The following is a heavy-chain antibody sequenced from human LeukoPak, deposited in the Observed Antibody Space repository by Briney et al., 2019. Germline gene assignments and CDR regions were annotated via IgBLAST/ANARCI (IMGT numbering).Heavy chain of an antibody. CDR1: GGSISSGRYY. D-gene: IGHD5-24*01. CDR3: ARAKRWLPFDY. Sequence: PSETLSLTCTVSGGSISSGRYYWSWIRQPAGKGLEWIGRIYTSGSTNYNPSLKSRVTISVDTSKNQFSLKLTSVTAADTAVYYCARAKRWLPFDYWGQGTLVTVSS. J-gene: IGHJ4*02. V-gene: IGHV4-61*02. CDR2: IYTSGST.